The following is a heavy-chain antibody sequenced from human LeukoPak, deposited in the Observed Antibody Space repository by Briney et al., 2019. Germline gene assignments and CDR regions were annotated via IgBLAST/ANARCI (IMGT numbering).Heavy chain of an antibody. CDR1: GFTFSSYG. J-gene: IGHJ6*02. CDR2: MSYDGSNK. Sequence: GGSLRLSCAASGFTFSSYGMHWVRQAPGKGLEWVAVMSYDGSNKYYADSVKGRFTISRDNSKNTLYLQMNSLRAEDTAVYYCAKDGVYSGPEYGMDVWGQGTTVTVSS. D-gene: IGHD1-26*01. V-gene: IGHV3-30*18. CDR3: AKDGVYSGPEYGMDV.